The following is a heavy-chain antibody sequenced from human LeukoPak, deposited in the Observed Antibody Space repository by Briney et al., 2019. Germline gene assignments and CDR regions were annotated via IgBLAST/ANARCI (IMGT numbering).Heavy chain of an antibody. D-gene: IGHD5-18*01. CDR2: MSYDGSNK. J-gene: IGHJ4*02. CDR1: GFTFSTYG. V-gene: IGHV3-30*18. CDR3: AKAKTAMVLDY. Sequence: GRSLRLSCAASGFTFSTYGMHWVRQAPGKGLEWVAVMSYDGSNKYYADSVKGRFTISRDNSKNTLYLQMNSLRAEDTAVYYCAKAKTAMVLDYWGQGTLVTVSS.